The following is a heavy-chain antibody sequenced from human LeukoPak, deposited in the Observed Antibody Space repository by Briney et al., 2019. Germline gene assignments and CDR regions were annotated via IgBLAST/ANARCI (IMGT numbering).Heavy chain of an antibody. CDR1: GFTFTNYA. J-gene: IGHJ4*02. V-gene: IGHV1-3*01. Sequence: SVKVSCKASGFTFTNYAMQWVRQAPGQRLEWMGWINAGNGHTRYSQRFQGRVTITRDTSATTAYMEVTSLRSEDTAVYYCARGIWSRTVSSYYFDYWGQGTLVTVSS. CDR2: INAGNGHT. D-gene: IGHD3-3*01. CDR3: ARGIWSRTVSSYYFDY.